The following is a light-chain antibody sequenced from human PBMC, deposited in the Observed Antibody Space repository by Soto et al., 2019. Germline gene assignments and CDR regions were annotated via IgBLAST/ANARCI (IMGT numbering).Light chain of an antibody. CDR2: HAS. CDR1: QSVLHTSNNKNY. J-gene: IGKJ1*01. Sequence: DIVMTQSPDSLAVSLGERATINCRSSQSVLHTSNNKNYLGWYQQKPGTAPKLLIYHASTLESGVPSRFSGSGSGTEFTLTISSLQPDDFATYYCQQYMSYSFGQGTKVDIK. V-gene: IGKV4-1*01. CDR3: QQYMSYS.